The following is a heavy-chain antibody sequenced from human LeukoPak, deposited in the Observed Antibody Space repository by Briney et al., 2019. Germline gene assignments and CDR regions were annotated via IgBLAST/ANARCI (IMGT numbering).Heavy chain of an antibody. J-gene: IGHJ6*03. CDR2: ISYDGSNK. V-gene: IGHV3-30*04. D-gene: IGHD1-26*01. CDR3: ARGQRAHVEWYYYMDV. Sequence: PGGSLRLSCAASGFTFSTFAMIWVRQPPGKGLEWVAVISYDGSNKYYADSVKGRFTISRDNSKNTLYLQMNSLRADDTAVYYCARGQRAHVEWYYYMDVWGKGTTVTVSS. CDR1: GFTFSTFA.